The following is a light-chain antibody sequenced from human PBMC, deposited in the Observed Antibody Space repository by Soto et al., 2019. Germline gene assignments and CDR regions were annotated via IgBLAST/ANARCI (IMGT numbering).Light chain of an antibody. CDR1: QSVSSN. J-gene: IGKJ4*01. V-gene: IGKV3-15*01. CDR2: GAS. CDR3: QQYNNWPPST. Sequence: EIVMTQSPATLSVSPGERATLSCRASQSVSSNLAWYQQKPGQAPRLLIYGASTRDTGIPARFSGSGSGTEFTLTLSSLQSEDFAVYYCQQYNNWPPSTFGGGTKVEIK.